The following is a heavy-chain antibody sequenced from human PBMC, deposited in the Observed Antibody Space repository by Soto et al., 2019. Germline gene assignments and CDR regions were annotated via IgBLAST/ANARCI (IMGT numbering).Heavy chain of an antibody. CDR1: GFTFSSYA. CDR3: AKAGVEWLRWRFAFDI. V-gene: IGHV3-23*01. D-gene: IGHD5-12*01. CDR2: ISGSGGST. J-gene: IGHJ3*02. Sequence: EVQLLESGGGLVQPGGSLRLSCAASGFTFSSYAMSWVRQAPGKGLEWVSAISGSGGSTYYADSVKGRFTISRDNSKNTLYRQRNGLRAEDTAVYYWAKAGVEWLRWRFAFDIGGKGTRVPVSS.